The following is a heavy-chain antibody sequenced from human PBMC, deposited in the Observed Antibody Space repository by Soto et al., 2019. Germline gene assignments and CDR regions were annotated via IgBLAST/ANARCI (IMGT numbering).Heavy chain of an antibody. CDR3: ARGVKTSSGWYFDY. J-gene: IGHJ4*02. V-gene: IGHV1-3*01. CDR1: GYTFTSYA. D-gene: IGHD6-19*01. Sequence: ASVKVSCKASGYTFTSYAMHWVRHAPGQRLEWMGWINAGNGNTKYSQKFQGRVTITRDTSASTAYMELSSLRSEDTAVYYCARGVKTSSGWYFDYWGQGTLVTVSS. CDR2: INAGNGNT.